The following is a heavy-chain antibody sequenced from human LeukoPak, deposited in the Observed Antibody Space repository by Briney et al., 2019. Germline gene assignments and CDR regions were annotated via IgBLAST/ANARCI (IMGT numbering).Heavy chain of an antibody. CDR2: IIPIFGTA. D-gene: IGHD1-26*01. V-gene: IGHV1-69*13. CDR1: GGTFSSYA. CDR3: ARSVGAHWVYYGMDV. Sequence: GASVKVSCKASGGTFSSYAISWVRQAPGQWLEWMGGIIPIFGTANYAQKFQGRVTITADESTSTAYMELSSLRAEDTAVYYCARSVGAHWVYYGMDVWGQGTTVTVSS. J-gene: IGHJ6*02.